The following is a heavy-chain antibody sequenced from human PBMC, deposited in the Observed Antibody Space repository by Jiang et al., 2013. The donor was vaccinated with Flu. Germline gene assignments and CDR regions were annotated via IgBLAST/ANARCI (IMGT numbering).Heavy chain of an antibody. CDR2: IDPSDSYT. Sequence: GAEVKKPGESLRISCKGSGYSFTSYWISWVRQMPGKGLEWMGRIDPSDSYTNYSPSFQGHVTISADKSISTAYLQWSSLKASDTAMYYCARIQQLGPLNENYYYGMDVWGQGTTVTVSS. V-gene: IGHV5-10-1*01. CDR3: ARIQQLGPLNENYYYGMDV. J-gene: IGHJ6*02. CDR1: GYSFTSYW. D-gene: IGHD6-13*01.